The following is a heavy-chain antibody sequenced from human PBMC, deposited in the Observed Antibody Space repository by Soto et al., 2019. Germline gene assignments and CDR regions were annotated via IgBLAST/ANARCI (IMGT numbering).Heavy chain of an antibody. CDR1: GGSISSGGYY. Sequence: QVQLQESGPGLVKPSQTLSLTCTVSGGSISSGGYYWSWIRQHPGKGLEWIGYIYYSGSTYYSPSLKSRVTISVDTSKNQFSLKLSSVTAADTAVYYCARTTYSSSWYAAFDIWGQGTMVTVSS. D-gene: IGHD6-13*01. CDR3: ARTTYSSSWYAAFDI. J-gene: IGHJ3*02. CDR2: IYYSGST. V-gene: IGHV4-31*03.